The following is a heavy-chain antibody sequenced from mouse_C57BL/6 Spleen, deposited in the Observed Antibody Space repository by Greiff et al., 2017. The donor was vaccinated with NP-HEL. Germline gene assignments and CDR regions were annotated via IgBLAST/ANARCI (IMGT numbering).Heavy chain of an antibody. V-gene: IGHV1-26*01. CDR3: ARGTTVVEEFDY. J-gene: IGHJ2*01. CDR2: INPNNGGT. CDR1: GYTFTDYY. D-gene: IGHD1-1*01. Sequence: EVQLQQSGPELVKPGASVKISCKASGYTFTDYYMNWVKQSHGKSLEWIGDINPNNGGTSYNQKFKGKATLTVDKSSSTAYMELRSLTSEDSAVYYCARGTTVVEEFDYWGQGTTLTVSS.